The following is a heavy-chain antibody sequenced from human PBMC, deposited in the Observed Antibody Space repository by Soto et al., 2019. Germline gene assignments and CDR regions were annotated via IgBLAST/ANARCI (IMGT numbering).Heavy chain of an antibody. J-gene: IGHJ4*02. Sequence: EVQLVESGGGLVQPGGSLRLSCATSGFTFSSHDMHWFRQAAGKGLEWVSGFGRVGDTYYLGSVKGRFTISRENAKNSLYLQMNSLRVGDTAVYYCARRYCTAGDCPGIGFDYWGLGTLVTVSS. CDR3: ARRYCTAGDCPGIGFDY. CDR1: GFTFSSHD. V-gene: IGHV3-13*01. CDR2: FGRVGDT. D-gene: IGHD2-8*02.